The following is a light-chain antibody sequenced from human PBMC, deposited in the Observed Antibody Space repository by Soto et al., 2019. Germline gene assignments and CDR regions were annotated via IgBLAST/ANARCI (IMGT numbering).Light chain of an antibody. J-gene: IGLJ2*01. CDR2: DVN. V-gene: IGLV2-14*03. Sequence: QSVLTQPASVSGSPGQSITISCTGTSRYIGAYNFVSWYQQHPGKAPKLMLYDVNIRPSGVSNRFSGSKSGNTASLTISGLQAEDEADYYCTSWTTSTTMIFGGGTKVTV. CDR1: SRYIGAYNF. CDR3: TSWTTSTTMI.